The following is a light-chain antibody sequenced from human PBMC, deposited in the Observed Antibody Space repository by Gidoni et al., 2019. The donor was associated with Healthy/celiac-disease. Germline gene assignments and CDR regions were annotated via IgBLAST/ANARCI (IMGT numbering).Light chain of an antibody. CDR3: QQYGA. V-gene: IGKV1-33*01. CDR1: QDISNY. CDR2: DSS. J-gene: IGKJ3*01. Sequence: DIQMTQSPSSLSASVGGRVTITCQASQDISNYLNWYKQKPGKAPNRLIYDSSNLETGVPSSFSGSGSGTDFTFTISSLQPEDIATSYCQQYGAFGPETKVDIK.